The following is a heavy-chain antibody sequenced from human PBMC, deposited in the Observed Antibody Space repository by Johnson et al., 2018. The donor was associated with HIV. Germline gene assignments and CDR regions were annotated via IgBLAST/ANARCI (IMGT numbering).Heavy chain of an antibody. CDR2: ISFAGVKK. V-gene: IGHV3-30*03. CDR3: ARAKGWELRDAFDI. J-gene: IGHJ3*02. D-gene: IGHD1-26*01. Sequence: QVQLVESGGGVVQPGRSLRLSCAASGFSFSSYGMAWVRQAPGKGLEWVTVISFAGVKKYYADSVKGRFTISRDNSKNTLYLQMNSLRAEDTAVYYCARAKGWELRDAFDIWGQGTMVTVSS. CDR1: GFSFSSYG.